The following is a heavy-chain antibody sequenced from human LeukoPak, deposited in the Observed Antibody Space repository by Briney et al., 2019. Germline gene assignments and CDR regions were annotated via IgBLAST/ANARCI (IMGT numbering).Heavy chain of an antibody. CDR3: AAVFGSGYYYYFDY. Sequence: ASVKVSCKASGFSFSSSSMQWVRQARGQRLEWIGWLAVGSGNTNYAQKFQGRVTITRDMSHSTAYMELSSLRSEDTALYYCAAVFGSGYYYYFDYWGQGSLVTVSS. D-gene: IGHD3-22*01. V-gene: IGHV1-58*02. CDR1: GFSFSSSS. J-gene: IGHJ4*02. CDR2: LAVGSGNT.